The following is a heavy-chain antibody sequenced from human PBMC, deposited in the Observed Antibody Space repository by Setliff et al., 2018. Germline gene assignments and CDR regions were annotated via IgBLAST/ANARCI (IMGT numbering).Heavy chain of an antibody. CDR1: GGSISTSSY. CDR2: IYYSGTT. V-gene: IGHV4-39*01. J-gene: IGHJ3*02. D-gene: IGHD3-22*01. Sequence: PSETLSLTCTVSGGSISTSSYWGWIRQPPGKGLEWIGSIYYSGTTYYNPSLKSRVTISVDTSKNQFSLKLSSVTAADTAVYYCARNKADDKSGADTFDMWGQGTMVTVSS. CDR3: ARNKADDKSGADTFDM.